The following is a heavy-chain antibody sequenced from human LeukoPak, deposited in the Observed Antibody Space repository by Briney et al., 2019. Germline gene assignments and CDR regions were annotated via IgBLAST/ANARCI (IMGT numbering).Heavy chain of an antibody. J-gene: IGHJ3*02. CDR1: GGSINNYY. V-gene: IGHV4-4*07. CDR3: ARGRYCSADICSGGDAFDI. CDR2: IYTRGGT. Sequence: PSETLSLTCTVSGGSINNYYWSWIRQPAGKGLEWIGRIYTRGGTNYNPSLKSRVTISVDTSKNQFSLKLSSVTAADTAVYYCARGRYCSADICSGGDAFDIWGQGTMVSVSS. D-gene: IGHD2-15*01.